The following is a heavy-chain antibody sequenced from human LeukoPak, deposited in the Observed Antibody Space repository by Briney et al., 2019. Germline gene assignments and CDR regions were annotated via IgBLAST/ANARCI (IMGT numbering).Heavy chain of an antibody. Sequence: GASVKVSCKASGGTFSSYAISWVRQAPGQGLEWMGRIVPILGTTNYAPSFQGRVTITTDESASTTYMELSSLRSEDTAVYYCAKEGYSSSWGDSDFDYWGQGTLVTVSS. V-gene: IGHV1-69*11. CDR1: GGTFSSYA. D-gene: IGHD6-13*01. J-gene: IGHJ4*02. CDR3: AKEGYSSSWGDSDFDY. CDR2: IVPILGTT.